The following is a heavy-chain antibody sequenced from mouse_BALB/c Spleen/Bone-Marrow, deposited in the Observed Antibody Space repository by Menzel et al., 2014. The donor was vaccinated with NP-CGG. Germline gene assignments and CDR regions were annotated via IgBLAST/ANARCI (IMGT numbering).Heavy chain of an antibody. Sequence: VQLKESGGGLVKPGGSLKLSCAASGFTFSSYTMSWVRQTPEKRLEWVAPISSGGSYTYYPDSVKGRFTISRDNAKNTLYLQMSSQKSEDTAMYYCTRSYYRYDEEAWFAYWGQGTLVTVSA. CDR2: ISSGGSYT. CDR1: GFTFSSYT. D-gene: IGHD2-14*01. J-gene: IGHJ3*01. V-gene: IGHV5-6-4*01. CDR3: TRSYYRYDEEAWFAY.